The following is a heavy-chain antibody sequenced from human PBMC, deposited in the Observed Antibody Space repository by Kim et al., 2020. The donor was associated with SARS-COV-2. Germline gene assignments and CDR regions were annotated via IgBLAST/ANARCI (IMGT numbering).Heavy chain of an antibody. Sequence: YAASVKGRFTISRDDSKSIAYLQMNSLKTEDTAVYYCTREAVGATNIFDYWGQGTLVTVSS. V-gene: IGHV3-49*02. CDR3: TREAVGATNIFDY. D-gene: IGHD1-26*01. J-gene: IGHJ4*02.